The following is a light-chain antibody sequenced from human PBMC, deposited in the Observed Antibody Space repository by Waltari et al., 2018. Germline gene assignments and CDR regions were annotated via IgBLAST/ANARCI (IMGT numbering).Light chain of an antibody. V-gene: IGKV3-15*01. CDR2: GAS. J-gene: IGKJ4*01. CDR1: QSVSSN. Sequence: EIVMTQSPVTLSVSPGERATLSCRASQSVSSNLAWYQQKPGQAPRPLIYGASTRATDIPGRFSGSGSGTEFTLTISSLQSEDFAVYYCQQYNNWPLTFGGGTKVEIK. CDR3: QQYNNWPLT.